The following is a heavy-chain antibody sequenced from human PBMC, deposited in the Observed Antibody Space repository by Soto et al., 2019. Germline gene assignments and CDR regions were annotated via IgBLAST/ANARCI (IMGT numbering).Heavy chain of an antibody. V-gene: IGHV3-23*01. D-gene: IGHD2-2*01. CDR3: AKIPFIVVVPGAAFDI. J-gene: IGHJ3*02. CDR1: GLTLITSA. CDR2: ISGSGGST. Sequence: PCGSPGIPGATSGLTLITSASGGSLETPVRGLEWVSAISGSGGSTYYADTVKGRFTISRDNSKNTLYLQMNSLRAEDTAVYYCAKIPFIVVVPGAAFDIWGQGTMVTVSS.